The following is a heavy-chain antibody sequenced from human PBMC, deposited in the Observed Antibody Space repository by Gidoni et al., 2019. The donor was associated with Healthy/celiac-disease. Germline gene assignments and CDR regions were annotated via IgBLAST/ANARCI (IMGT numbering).Heavy chain of an antibody. CDR3: AKGYSFGEWGY. CDR2: ISGSGGST. Sequence: EVQLLESGGGLVQPGGSLRISCAASGFTFSSYAMSWVRQAPAKGLEWVSAISGSGGSTYYAESVKGRFTISRDNSKNTLYLQMNSLRAEDTAVYYCAKGYSFGEWGYWGQGTLVTVSS. D-gene: IGHD3-10*01. V-gene: IGHV3-23*01. CDR1: GFTFSSYA. J-gene: IGHJ4*02.